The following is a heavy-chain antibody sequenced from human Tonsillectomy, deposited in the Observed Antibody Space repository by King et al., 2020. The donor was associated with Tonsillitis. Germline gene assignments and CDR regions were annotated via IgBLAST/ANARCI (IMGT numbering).Heavy chain of an antibody. CDR1: GFTFGNYG. J-gene: IGHJ5*02. CDR3: TRDGWFGYYDSP. Sequence: VQLVESGGGLVQPGRSLRLSCIASGFTFGNYGMSWFRQAPGKGLEWVGFIRSKAYGGTTEYAASVKGRFTISRDDSKSIAYLQMNSVKSEDTAVYYCTRDGWFGYYDSPWGQGTLVTVSS. V-gene: IGHV3-49*03. CDR2: IRSKAYGGTT. D-gene: IGHD3-22*01.